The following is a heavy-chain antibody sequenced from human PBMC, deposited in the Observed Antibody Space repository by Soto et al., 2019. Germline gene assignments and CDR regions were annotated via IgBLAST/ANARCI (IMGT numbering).Heavy chain of an antibody. CDR2: INGAGDT. Sequence: GGSLRLSCAASGFDASVNLMNWVRQAPGRGLEWVSVINGAGDTKYADSVKGRFAISRDTSRNTVYLQLNSLRAEDTAVYYCMRGGRGYTRDDVLDVWGQGTMVTVSS. CDR1: GFDASVNL. J-gene: IGHJ3*01. V-gene: IGHV3-66*01. D-gene: IGHD2-2*02. CDR3: MRGGRGYTRDDVLDV.